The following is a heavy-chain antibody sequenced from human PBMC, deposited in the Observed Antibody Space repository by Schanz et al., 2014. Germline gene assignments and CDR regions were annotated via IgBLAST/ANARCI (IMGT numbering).Heavy chain of an antibody. J-gene: IGHJ4*02. D-gene: IGHD3-10*01. CDR2: INSAGTT. V-gene: IGHV3-66*01. CDR1: GFSFSDYW. CDR3: ARGRGYIIGQ. Sequence: EVQLVESEGGLVQPGGSLRLSCEGSGFSFSDYWMGWVRQAPGKGLEWVSVINSAGTTYYADSVKGRFTFSRDSSKNTVYLQMDSLRADDTSVYYCARGRGYIIGQWGQGILVTVSS.